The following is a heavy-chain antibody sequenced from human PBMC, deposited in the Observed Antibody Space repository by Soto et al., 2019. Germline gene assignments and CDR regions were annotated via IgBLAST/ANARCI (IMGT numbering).Heavy chain of an antibody. Sequence: QVQLVQSGAEVKKPGSSVKVSCKASGGTFSSYTISWVRQAPGQGLEWMGRIIPILGIANYAQKFQGRVTITADKSTSTAYMELSSLRSEDTAVYYCARDPGIAVAGTHADYWGQGTLVTVSS. V-gene: IGHV1-69*08. D-gene: IGHD6-19*01. J-gene: IGHJ4*02. CDR3: ARDPGIAVAGTHADY. CDR1: GGTFSSYT. CDR2: IIPILGIA.